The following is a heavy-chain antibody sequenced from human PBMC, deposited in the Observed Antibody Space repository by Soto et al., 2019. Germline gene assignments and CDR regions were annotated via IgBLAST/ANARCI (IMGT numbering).Heavy chain of an antibody. CDR3: AREQQLVLSPHFDY. Sequence: QVQLVQSGAEVKKPGASVKVSCKASGYTFTSYYMHWVRQAPGQGLEWMGIINPSGGSTSYAQKFTGRVTMTRDTSTRTVYMELSSLTSEDTAVYYCAREQQLVLSPHFDYWGQGTLVTVS. V-gene: IGHV1-46*03. CDR2: INPSGGST. J-gene: IGHJ4*02. D-gene: IGHD6-13*01. CDR1: GYTFTSYY.